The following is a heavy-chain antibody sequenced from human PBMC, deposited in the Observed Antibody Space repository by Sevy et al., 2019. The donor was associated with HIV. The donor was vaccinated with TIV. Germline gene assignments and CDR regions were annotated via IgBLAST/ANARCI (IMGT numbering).Heavy chain of an antibody. CDR3: ARAYDSSGYYYWFDY. Sequence: GGSLRLSCAASGFTFSSYAMHWVRQAPGKGLEWVAVISYDGSNKYYADSVKGRFTISRDNSTNTLYLQMNSLRAEDTAVYYCARAYDSSGYYYWFDYWGQGTLVTVSS. D-gene: IGHD3-22*01. CDR2: ISYDGSNK. J-gene: IGHJ5*01. V-gene: IGHV3-30-3*01. CDR1: GFTFSSYA.